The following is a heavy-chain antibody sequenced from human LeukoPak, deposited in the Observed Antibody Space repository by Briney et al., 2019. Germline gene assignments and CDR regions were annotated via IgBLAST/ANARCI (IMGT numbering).Heavy chain of an antibody. J-gene: IGHJ4*02. CDR1: GGSISSYY. V-gene: IGHV4-59*01. CDR2: IYYSGNT. Sequence: SETLSLTCTVSGGSISSYYWSWIRQPPGKGLEWIGYIYYSGNTYYNPSLKSRVTISVDASKNQFSLKLSSVTAADTAVYYCAREGGCASPFDSWGQGTLVTVSS. CDR3: AREGGCASPFDS. D-gene: IGHD6-19*01.